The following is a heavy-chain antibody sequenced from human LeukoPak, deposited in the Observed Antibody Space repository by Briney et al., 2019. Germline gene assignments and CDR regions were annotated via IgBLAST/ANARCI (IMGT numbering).Heavy chain of an antibody. J-gene: IGHJ5*02. Sequence: SVKVSCKASGGTFSSYAISWVRQAPGQGLEWMGRIIPILGIANYAQKFQGRVTITADKSTNTAYMELSSLRSEDTAVYFCARDPFKGTWGQGTLITVSS. CDR2: IIPILGIA. CDR3: ARDPFKGT. V-gene: IGHV1-69*04. CDR1: GGTFSSYA.